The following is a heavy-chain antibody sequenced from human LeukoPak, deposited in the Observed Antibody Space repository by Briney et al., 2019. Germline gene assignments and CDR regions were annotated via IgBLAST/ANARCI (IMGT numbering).Heavy chain of an antibody. Sequence: GGSLRLSCAASGFTFSSYWMHWVRQAPGKGLEWVSSISTTISYIYYADSVKGRFTISRDNAKNSLYLQMNSLRAEDTAVYYCARDAYGDYGFDYWGQGTLVTVSS. D-gene: IGHD4-17*01. CDR3: ARDAYGDYGFDY. V-gene: IGHV3-21*01. CDR1: GFTFSSYW. J-gene: IGHJ4*02. CDR2: ISTTISYI.